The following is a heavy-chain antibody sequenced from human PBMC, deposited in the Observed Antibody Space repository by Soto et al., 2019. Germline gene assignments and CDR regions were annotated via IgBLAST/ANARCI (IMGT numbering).Heavy chain of an antibody. CDR3: AKSSGSAYGLDV. D-gene: IGHD3-10*01. CDR2: IYHTGTT. Sequence: KPSETLSLTCAVSAGSISTTNWYVWVRQPPGMGLEWIGEIYHTGTTTYNPSLKSRVTMSVDTSKNQFSLRLSFVTAADTAVYYCAKSSGSAYGLDVWGPGATVTVSS. J-gene: IGHJ6*02. CDR1: AGSISTTNW. V-gene: IGHV4-4*02.